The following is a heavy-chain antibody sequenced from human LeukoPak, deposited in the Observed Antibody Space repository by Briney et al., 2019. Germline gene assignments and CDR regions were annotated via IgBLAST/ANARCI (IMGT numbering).Heavy chain of an antibody. CDR3: ARDRDWNSGFDY. CDR1: GVTLSTYN. J-gene: IGHJ4*02. D-gene: IGHD1-7*01. V-gene: IGHV3-21*01. CDR2: ISTSSSYI. Sequence: PGGSLRLSCAASGVTLSTYNMKWVRQAPRKGLEWVSSISTSSSYIYYADSVKGRFTISRDNARNSLYLQMNSLRAEDTAVYYCARDRDWNSGFDYWGQGTLVTVSS.